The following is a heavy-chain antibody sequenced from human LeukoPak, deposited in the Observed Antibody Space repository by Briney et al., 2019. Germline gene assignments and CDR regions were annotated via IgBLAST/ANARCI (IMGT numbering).Heavy chain of an antibody. CDR3: ARGVGATAGMDV. Sequence: ASVKVSCKASGYTFTSYDINWVRQATGQGLEWMGWMNPNSGNTGYAQKFQGRVTMTRNTSISTAYMELSSLRSEDTAVYYCARGVGATAGMDVWGQGTTVTVSS. CDR2: MNPNSGNT. D-gene: IGHD1-26*01. CDR1: GYTFTSYD. V-gene: IGHV1-8*01. J-gene: IGHJ6*02.